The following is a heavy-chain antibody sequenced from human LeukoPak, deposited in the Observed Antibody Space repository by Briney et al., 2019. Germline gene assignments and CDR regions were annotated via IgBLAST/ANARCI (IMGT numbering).Heavy chain of an antibody. Sequence: ETSETLSLTCTVSGGSISSYYWSWIRQPPGKGLEWIGYIYYSGSTNYNPSLKSRVTISVDTSKNQFSLKLSSVNAADTAVYYCARSAGSSWYLDSWGQGTLVTVSS. CDR1: GGSISSYY. J-gene: IGHJ4*02. V-gene: IGHV4-59*08. D-gene: IGHD6-13*01. CDR2: IYYSGST. CDR3: ARSAGSSWYLDS.